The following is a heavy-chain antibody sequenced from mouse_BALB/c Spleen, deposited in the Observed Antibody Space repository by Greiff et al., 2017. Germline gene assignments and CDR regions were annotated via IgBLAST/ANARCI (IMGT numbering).Heavy chain of an antibody. Sequence: VKVEESGPGLVQPSQSLSITCTVSGFSLTSYGVHWVRQSPGKGLEWLGVIWSGGSTDYNAAFISRLSIIKDNSKSHVFFKMNSLQANDTAIYYCARYGSSLDWFAYWGQGTLVTVSA. CDR3: ARYGSSLDWFAY. V-gene: IGHV2-2*02. J-gene: IGHJ3*01. CDR2: IWSGGST. D-gene: IGHD1-1*01. CDR1: GFSLTSYG.